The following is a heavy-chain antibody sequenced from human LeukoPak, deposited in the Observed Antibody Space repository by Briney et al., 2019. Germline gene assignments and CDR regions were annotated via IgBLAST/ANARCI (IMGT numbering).Heavy chain of an antibody. CDR1: GGSLSGYY. V-gene: IGHV4-34*01. CDR2: INHSGST. Sequence: SETLSLTCGVNGGSLSGYYWSWIRQSPTKELEWIGEINHSGSTNYNPSLQSRVTISVDTSKNQSYLNLKSMTAADTAVYYCAGRRWSSSSVIGYWGRGTRVTVST. D-gene: IGHD6-6*01. J-gene: IGHJ4*02. CDR3: AGRRWSSSSVIGY.